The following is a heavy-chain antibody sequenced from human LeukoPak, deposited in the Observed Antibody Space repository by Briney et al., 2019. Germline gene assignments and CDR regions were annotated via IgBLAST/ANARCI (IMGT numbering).Heavy chain of an antibody. CDR2: IKQDGSEK. CDR3: ARYSGYYFDYFDY. Sequence: GGSLRLSCAASGFTFSSYWMSWVRQAPGKGLEWVANIKQDGSEKYYVDSVKGRFTISRDNAKNSLYLQMNSLRAEDTAVYYCARYSGYYFDYFDYWGQGTLVTVSS. J-gene: IGHJ4*02. V-gene: IGHV3-7*01. D-gene: IGHD3-22*01. CDR1: GFTFSSYW.